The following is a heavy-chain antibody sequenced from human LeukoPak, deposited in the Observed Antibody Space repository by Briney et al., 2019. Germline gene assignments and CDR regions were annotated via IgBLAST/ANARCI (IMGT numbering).Heavy chain of an antibody. J-gene: IGHJ4*02. CDR2: ISSSSSYI. CDR1: GFTFSSYS. V-gene: IGHV3-21*01. Sequence: GGSLSLSCAASGFTFSSYSMNWLRQAPGKGLEWISSISSSSSYIYYAVSVKGRFTIARDNAKISLYLQINSLRAEDTAVYYCARDDQLLYEFDYWGQGTLVTVSS. CDR3: ARDDQLLYEFDY. D-gene: IGHD2-2*02.